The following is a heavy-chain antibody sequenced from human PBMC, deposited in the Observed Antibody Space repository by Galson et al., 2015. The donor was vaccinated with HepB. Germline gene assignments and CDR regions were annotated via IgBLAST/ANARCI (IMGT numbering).Heavy chain of an antibody. CDR3: AREGMATSHSDY. J-gene: IGHJ4*02. CDR2: IIPSSSYI. V-gene: IGHV3-21*01. D-gene: IGHD5-24*01. CDR1: GFTFSRYT. Sequence: SLRLSCAASGFTFSRYTMNWVRQAPGKGLEWVSSIIPSSSYIYTADSVKGRFTISRDNAKNSLYLQMNSLRAEDTAVYYCAREGMATSHSDYWGQGTLVTVSS.